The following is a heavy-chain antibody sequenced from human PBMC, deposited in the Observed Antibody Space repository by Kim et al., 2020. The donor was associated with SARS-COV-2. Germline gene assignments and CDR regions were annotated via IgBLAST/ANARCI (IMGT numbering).Heavy chain of an antibody. Sequence: AQKLQGRVTMTTDTSTSTAYMELRSLRSDDTAVYYCARAGYYGSGIGMDVWGQGTTVTVSS. CDR3: ARAGYYGSGIGMDV. D-gene: IGHD3-10*01. J-gene: IGHJ6*02. V-gene: IGHV1-18*01.